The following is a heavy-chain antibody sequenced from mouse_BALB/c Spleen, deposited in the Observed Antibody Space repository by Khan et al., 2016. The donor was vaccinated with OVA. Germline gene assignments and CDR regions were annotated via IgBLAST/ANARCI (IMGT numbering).Heavy chain of an antibody. D-gene: IGHD1-1*01. Sequence: VQLQQSGAELAKPGASVKMSCKASGYTFINYWILWVKQRPGQGLEWIGYINPSTGYTEYNQNFKDKATLTADKSSSTAYMQLSSLTSEDSAVDYCARRGLRWDFYYWGQGTTLTVSS. CDR3: ARRGLRWDFYY. J-gene: IGHJ2*01. CDR1: GYTFINYW. V-gene: IGHV1-7*01. CDR2: INPSTGYT.